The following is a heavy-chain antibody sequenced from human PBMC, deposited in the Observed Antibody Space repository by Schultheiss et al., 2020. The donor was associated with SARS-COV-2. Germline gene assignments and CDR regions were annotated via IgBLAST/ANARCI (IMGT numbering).Heavy chain of an antibody. CDR3: ARRQIVVVPAAMLDYYYYMDV. D-gene: IGHD2-2*01. CDR2: INPNSGGT. Sequence: ASVKVSCKASGYTFTGYYMHWVRQAPGQGLEWMGWINPNSGGTNYAQKFQGRVTMTRDTSISTAYMELSRLRSDDTAVYYCARRQIVVVPAAMLDYYYYMDVWGKGTTVTVSS. V-gene: IGHV1-2*02. J-gene: IGHJ6*03. CDR1: GYTFTGYY.